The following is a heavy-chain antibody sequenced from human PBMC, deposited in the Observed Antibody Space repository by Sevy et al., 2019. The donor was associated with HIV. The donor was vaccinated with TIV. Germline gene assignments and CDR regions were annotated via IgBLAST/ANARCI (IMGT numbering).Heavy chain of an antibody. Sequence: ASVKVSCKASGYAFTGYYIHWVRQAPGQGLEWMGRINPISGGTDDSQKFQGRVTMTRDTSISTAYMDVTRLRSEDTAVYYCARAPTDFWTGGMDVWGQGTVVTVSS. D-gene: IGHD3-3*01. CDR3: ARAPTDFWTGGMDV. CDR1: GYAFTGYY. J-gene: IGHJ6*02. V-gene: IGHV1-2*06. CDR2: INPISGGT.